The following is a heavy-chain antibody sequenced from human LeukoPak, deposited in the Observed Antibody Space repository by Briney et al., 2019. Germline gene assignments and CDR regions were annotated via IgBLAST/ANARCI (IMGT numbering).Heavy chain of an antibody. CDR1: GGSISSGGYY. Sequence: SETLSLTCTVSGGSISSGGYYWSWIRQHPGKGLEWIGYIYYSGSTYYNPSLKSRVTISVDTSKNQFSLKLSSVTAADTAVYYCARDIEMAPNPYNYHKYLAEYYFDYWGQGTLVTVSS. D-gene: IGHD5-24*01. CDR3: ARDIEMAPNPYNYHKYLAEYYFDY. J-gene: IGHJ4*02. V-gene: IGHV4-31*03. CDR2: IYYSGST.